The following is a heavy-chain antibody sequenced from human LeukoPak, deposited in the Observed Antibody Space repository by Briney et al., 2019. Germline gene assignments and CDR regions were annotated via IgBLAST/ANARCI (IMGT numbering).Heavy chain of an antibody. CDR2: ISSGGST. Sequence: PSETLSLTCTVSGASISRYFWNWIRQPLGKELEWIGYISSGGSTNYNPSLKSRVTISIDTSKNQFSLKLSSVTAADTAVYYCARGGGGTGYFDYWGQGTLVTVSS. V-gene: IGHV4-59*12. J-gene: IGHJ4*02. D-gene: IGHD3-16*01. CDR3: ARGGGGTGYFDY. CDR1: GASISRYF.